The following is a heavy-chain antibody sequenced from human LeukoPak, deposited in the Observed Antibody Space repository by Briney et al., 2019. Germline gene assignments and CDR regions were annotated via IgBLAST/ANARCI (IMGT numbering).Heavy chain of an antibody. D-gene: IGHD3-22*01. CDR1: GFTFSSYA. Sequence: GGSLRLSCAASGFTFSSYAMHWVRQAPGKGLEWVAVKSYDGSNKYYADSVKGRYTISRDNSKNTLYLQMNSLRAEDTAVYYCAREIRTPTYYYDSSGNNLFDYWGQGTLVTVSS. CDR2: KSYDGSNK. J-gene: IGHJ4*02. V-gene: IGHV3-30-3*01. CDR3: AREIRTPTYYYDSSGNNLFDY.